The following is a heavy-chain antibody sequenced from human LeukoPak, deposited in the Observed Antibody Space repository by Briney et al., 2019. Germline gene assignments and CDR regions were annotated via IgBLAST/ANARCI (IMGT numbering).Heavy chain of an antibody. D-gene: IGHD3-10*01. Sequence: GASVKVSCKASGYTFTGYYMHWVRQAPGQGLEWMGWINPNNGGTNYAQKFQGRVTMTRDTSISTAYMELSRLRSDDTAVYYCASGGSGSYYNGLFDYWGQGTLVTVSS. CDR3: ASGGSGSYYNGLFDY. CDR2: INPNNGGT. V-gene: IGHV1-2*02. J-gene: IGHJ4*02. CDR1: GYTFTGYY.